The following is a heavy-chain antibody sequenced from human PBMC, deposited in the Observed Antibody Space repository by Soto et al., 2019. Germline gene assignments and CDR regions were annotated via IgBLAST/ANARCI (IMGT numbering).Heavy chain of an antibody. CDR1: GYTFTSYV. V-gene: IGHV1-3*01. CDR3: GRSGAKYYYYAMDV. J-gene: IGHJ6*02. Sequence: ASVKVSCKASGYTFTSYVIHWVRQAPGQRLEWMGWINAGNGNTKYSQKFQGRVTITRETSASTAYMELSSLRSEDTAVYYCGRSGAKYYYYAMDVWGQGTTVTVSS. CDR2: INAGNGNT.